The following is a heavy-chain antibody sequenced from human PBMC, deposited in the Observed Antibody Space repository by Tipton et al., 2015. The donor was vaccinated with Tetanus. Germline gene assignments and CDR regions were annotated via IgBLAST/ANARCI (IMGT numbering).Heavy chain of an antibody. CDR1: GQSLSGHF. J-gene: IGHJ4*02. V-gene: IGHV4-34*01. CDR2: ITPRGSA. Sequence: TLSLTCAVSGQSLSGHFWSWVRQAPGKGLEWIGEITPRGSASYNPSLKSRVSISGDASKNHLSLNLTTVTAADTAVYYCARALKQYVRIGDYWGQGSQVTVSS. CDR3: ARALKQYVRIGDY. D-gene: IGHD1-14*01.